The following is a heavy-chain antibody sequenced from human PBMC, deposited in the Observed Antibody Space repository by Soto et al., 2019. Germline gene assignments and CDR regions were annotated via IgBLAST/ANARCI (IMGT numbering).Heavy chain of an antibody. CDR2: ISGSGGST. CDR3: AKRGSGSYYHY. Sequence: EVQLLESGGGLVQPGGSLRLSCAASGFTFSSYAMNWVRQAPGKGLEWVSVISGSGGSTYYADSVKGRFTISRDNSKNTLYRQMNSLRAEDTAVYYCAKRGSGSYYHYWGQGTLVTVSS. J-gene: IGHJ4*02. D-gene: IGHD1-26*01. V-gene: IGHV3-23*01. CDR1: GFTFSSYA.